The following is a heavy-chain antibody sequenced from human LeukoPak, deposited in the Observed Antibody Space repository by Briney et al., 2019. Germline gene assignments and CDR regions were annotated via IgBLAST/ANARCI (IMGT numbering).Heavy chain of an antibody. CDR1: GFTFGDYA. V-gene: IGHV3-49*04. Sequence: GGSLRLSCTASGFTFGDYAMSWVRQAPGKGLEWVGFIRSKAYGGTTEYAASVKGRFTISRDDSKSIAYLQMNSLKTEDTAVYYCTSLTMVRGVTFWGQGTLVTVSS. CDR3: TSLTMVRGVTF. J-gene: IGHJ4*02. D-gene: IGHD3-10*01. CDR2: IRSKAYGGTT.